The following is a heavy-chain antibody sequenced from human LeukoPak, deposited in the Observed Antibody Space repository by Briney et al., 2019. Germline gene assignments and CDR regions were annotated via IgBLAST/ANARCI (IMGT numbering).Heavy chain of an antibody. Sequence: PSETLSLTCTVSGGSISSNNYYWGWVRQPPGKGLEWIGSSYFSGSTDYNPSLKSRVTISVDTSKNQFSLELSSVTAADTAVYHCARGDSSSWSLFDYWGQGTLVTVSS. CDR3: ARGDSSSWSLFDY. J-gene: IGHJ4*02. CDR2: SYFSGST. D-gene: IGHD6-13*01. CDR1: GGSISSNNYY. V-gene: IGHV4-39*01.